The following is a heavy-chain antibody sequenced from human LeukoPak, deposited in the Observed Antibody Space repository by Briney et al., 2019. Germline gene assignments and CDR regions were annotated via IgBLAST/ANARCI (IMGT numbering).Heavy chain of an antibody. Sequence: SETLSLTCTVSGGSISSGDYYWSWIRQPPGKGLEWIGYIYYSGNTYYSPSLKSRVTVSVDTSKNQFSLKLSSVTAADTAVYYCARRLTGDGYFDLWGRGTLVTVSS. CDR1: GGSISSGDYY. CDR3: ARRLTGDGYFDL. CDR2: IYYSGNT. J-gene: IGHJ2*01. V-gene: IGHV4-30-4*08. D-gene: IGHD7-27*01.